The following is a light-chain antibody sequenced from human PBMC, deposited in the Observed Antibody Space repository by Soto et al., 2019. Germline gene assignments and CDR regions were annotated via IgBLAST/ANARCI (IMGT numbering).Light chain of an antibody. J-gene: IGLJ2*01. V-gene: IGLV1-40*01. CDR2: GNS. CDR1: SSNIGAGYD. CDR3: QSYDSSLSVV. Sequence: QSVLTQPPSVSGAPGQWVTISCTGSSSNIGAGYDVHWYQQLPGTAPKLLIYGNSNRPSGVPDRFSGSKSGTSASLAITGLQAEVEADYYCQSYDSSLSVVFGGGTKVTVL.